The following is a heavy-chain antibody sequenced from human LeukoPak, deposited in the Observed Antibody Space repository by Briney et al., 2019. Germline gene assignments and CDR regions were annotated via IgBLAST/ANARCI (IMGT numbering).Heavy chain of an antibody. CDR1: GASISGSISRGTYY. CDR2: MYYGGTT. V-gene: IGHV4-61*02. J-gene: IGHJ4*02. Sequence: TSQTLSLTCTVSGASISGSISRGTYYWTWIRQPAGKGLEWIGRMYYGGTTINYSLSLNSRVTISVDTSKNQLYLNVTSVTAADTAVYYCARSTNRLDSWGQGTLVTVSS. CDR3: ARSTNRLDS. D-gene: IGHD1-14*01.